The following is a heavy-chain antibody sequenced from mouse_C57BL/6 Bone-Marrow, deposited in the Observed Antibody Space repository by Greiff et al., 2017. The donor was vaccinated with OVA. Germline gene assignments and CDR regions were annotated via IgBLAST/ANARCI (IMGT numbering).Heavy chain of an antibody. V-gene: IGHV2-5*01. CDR3: AKKRIYYGSSVYYAMDY. J-gene: IGHJ4*01. Sequence: VKLVESGPGLVQPSQSLSITCTVSGFSLTSYGVHWVRQSPGKGLEWLGVIWRGGSTDYNAAFMSRLSITKDNSKSQVFFKMNSLQADDTAIYYCAKKRIYYGSSVYYAMDYWGQGTSVTVSS. CDR2: IWRGGST. CDR1: GFSLTSYG. D-gene: IGHD1-1*01.